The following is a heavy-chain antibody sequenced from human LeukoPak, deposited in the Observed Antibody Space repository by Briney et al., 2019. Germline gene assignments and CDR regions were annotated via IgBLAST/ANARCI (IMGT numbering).Heavy chain of an antibody. D-gene: IGHD6-19*01. Sequence: GASVKVSCKASGYTFTGYYMHWVRQAPGQGLEWMGWINPNSGDTHYAQKFQGRVTMTRDTSISTAYMELSSLTSDDTAVYYCASGSSLDGSSGWPAHYYWGQGTLVTVSS. V-gene: IGHV1-2*02. CDR2: INPNSGDT. J-gene: IGHJ4*02. CDR3: ASGSSLDGSSGWPAHYY. CDR1: GYTFTGYY.